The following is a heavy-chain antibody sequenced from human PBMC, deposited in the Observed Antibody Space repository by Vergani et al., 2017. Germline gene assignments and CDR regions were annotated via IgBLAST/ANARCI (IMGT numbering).Heavy chain of an antibody. CDR1: GFTFSSYS. CDR2: ISSSSSYI. J-gene: IGHJ6*02. V-gene: IGHV3-21*01. D-gene: IGHD3-22*01. Sequence: EVQLVESGGGLVKPGGSLRLSCAASGFTFSSYSMNWVRQAQGKGLEWVLSISSSSSYIYYADSVKGRFTISRDNAKNSLYLQMNSLRAEDTAVYYCARVITMIVVGPYYYGMDVWGQGTTVTVSS. CDR3: ARVITMIVVGPYYYGMDV.